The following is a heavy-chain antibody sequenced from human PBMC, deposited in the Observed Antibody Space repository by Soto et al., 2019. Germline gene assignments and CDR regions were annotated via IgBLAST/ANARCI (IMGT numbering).Heavy chain of an antibody. D-gene: IGHD3-3*01. CDR1: GFTFSSYA. CDR3: AKGTIFGVELGRFDY. J-gene: IGHJ4*02. Sequence: VQLLESGGGLVQPGGSLRLSCAASGFTFSSYAMSWVRQAPGKGLEWVSGISGSGGSTFYADSVKGRFTISRDNSKNTLYLQMNGLRAEDTAVYYCAKGTIFGVELGRFDYWGQGTLVTVSS. CDR2: ISGSGGST. V-gene: IGHV3-23*01.